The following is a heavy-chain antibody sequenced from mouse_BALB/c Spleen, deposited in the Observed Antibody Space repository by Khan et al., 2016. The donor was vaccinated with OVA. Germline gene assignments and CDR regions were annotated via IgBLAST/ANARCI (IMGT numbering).Heavy chain of an antibody. J-gene: IGHJ3*01. CDR1: GFTFSNYA. V-gene: IGHV5-6-5*01. CDR2: ISTGGNT. CDR3: ARDYWFAY. Sequence: EVELVESGGGLVKPGGSLKLSCAASGFTFSNYAMSWVRQTPEKRLEWVASISTGGNTYYLDSVKGRFTISRDNARNNLNQQMRSLRSEDTAMYYCARDYWFAYWGQGTLVTVSA.